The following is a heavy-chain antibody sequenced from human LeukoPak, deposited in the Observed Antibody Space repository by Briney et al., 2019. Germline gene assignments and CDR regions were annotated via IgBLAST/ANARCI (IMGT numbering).Heavy chain of an antibody. Sequence: PGGSLRLSCATSGFTFSSYWMSWVRQAPGKGLEWVANIKQDGSEKYYVDSVKGRFTISRDNAKNSLYLQMNSLRAEDTAVYYCARDGPHGSGGPDAFDIWGQGTMVTVSS. V-gene: IGHV3-7*01. D-gene: IGHD3-10*01. CDR3: ARDGPHGSGGPDAFDI. CDR2: IKQDGSEK. CDR1: GFTFSSYW. J-gene: IGHJ3*02.